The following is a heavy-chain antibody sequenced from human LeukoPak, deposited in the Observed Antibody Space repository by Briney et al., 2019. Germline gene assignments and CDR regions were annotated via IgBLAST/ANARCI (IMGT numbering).Heavy chain of an antibody. J-gene: IGHJ5*02. CDR3: ARHVLSIAAAGRYNWFDP. CDR1: GYSFTSYW. V-gene: IGHV5-51*01. D-gene: IGHD6-13*01. CDR2: IFPGDSDT. Sequence: GESLKISCKGSGYSFTSYWIGRVRQMPGKSLEWMGIIFPGDSDTRYSPSFQGQVTISADKSISTAYLQWSSLEASDTAMYYCARHVLSIAAAGRYNWFDPWGQGTLVTVSS.